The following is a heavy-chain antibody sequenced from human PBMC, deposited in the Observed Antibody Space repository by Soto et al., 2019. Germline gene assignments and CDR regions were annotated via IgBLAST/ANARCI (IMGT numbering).Heavy chain of an antibody. J-gene: IGHJ5*02. Sequence: SETLSLTCAVYGGSFSGYYWRWLRQPPGKGLEWIGEINHSGGPNYNPSLKSRVTISVDTSKNQFSLKITSVTAADTAVYYCATADWSHHYFDPWGQGTLVTVSS. CDR2: INHSGGP. V-gene: IGHV4-34*01. D-gene: IGHD1-1*01. CDR3: ATADWSHHYFDP. CDR1: GGSFSGYY.